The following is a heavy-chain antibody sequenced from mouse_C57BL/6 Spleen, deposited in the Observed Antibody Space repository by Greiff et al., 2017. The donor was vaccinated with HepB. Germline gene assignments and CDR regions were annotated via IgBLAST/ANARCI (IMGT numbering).Heavy chain of an antibody. CDR3: ARMGTGGAMDY. V-gene: IGHV1-80*01. D-gene: IGHD3-3*01. J-gene: IGHJ4*01. Sequence: VKLMESGAELVKPGASVKISCKASGYAFSSYWMNWVKQRPGKGLEWIGQIYPGDGDTNYNGKFKGKATLTADKSSSTAYMQLSSLTSEDSAVYFCARMGTGGAMDYWGQGTSVTVSS. CDR2: IYPGDGDT. CDR1: GYAFSSYW.